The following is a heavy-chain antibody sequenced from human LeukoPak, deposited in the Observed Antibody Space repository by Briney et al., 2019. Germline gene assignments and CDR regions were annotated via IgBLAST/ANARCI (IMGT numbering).Heavy chain of an antibody. D-gene: IGHD1-1*01. Sequence: GGSLRLSCAASGFILSNYTINWVRQAPGKGLEWVASLSYDGIAEFYAGSVKGRFTISRDNSKNTLYLQMNSLRAEDTAVYYCARDRHTTGYFDYWGQGTLVTVSS. CDR3: ARDRHTTGYFDY. CDR2: LSYDGIAE. J-gene: IGHJ4*02. V-gene: IGHV3-30-3*01. CDR1: GFILSNYT.